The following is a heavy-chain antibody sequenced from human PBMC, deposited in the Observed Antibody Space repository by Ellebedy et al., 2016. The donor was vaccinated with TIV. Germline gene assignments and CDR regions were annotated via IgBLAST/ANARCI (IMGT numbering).Heavy chain of an antibody. J-gene: IGHJ3*01. Sequence: SGPTLVXPTETLTLTCSFSGFSLNSLGMRVSWIRQPPGKALEWLARIDWNDELFYTTSLETRLTISKDTSKNQVVLTMTNVDPLDTATYYCARIAYNDGVCSDAFDVWGPGTMVTVSS. CDR2: IDWNDEL. D-gene: IGHD2-21*01. CDR3: ARIAYNDGVCSDAFDV. V-gene: IGHV2-70*04. CDR1: GFSLNSLGMR.